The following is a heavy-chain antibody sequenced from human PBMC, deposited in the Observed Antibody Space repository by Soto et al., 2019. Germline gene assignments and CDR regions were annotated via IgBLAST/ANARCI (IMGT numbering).Heavy chain of an antibody. D-gene: IGHD1-26*01. CDR3: ARGLYSGSYYPHYFDY. Sequence: GGSLRLSCAASGFTFSSYDMHWVRQATGKGLEWVSAIGTAGDTYYPGSVKGRFTISRENAKNSLYLQMNSLRAGDTAVYYCARGLYSGSYYPHYFDYWGQGTLVTVSS. J-gene: IGHJ4*02. V-gene: IGHV3-13*01. CDR1: GFTFSSYD. CDR2: IGTAGDT.